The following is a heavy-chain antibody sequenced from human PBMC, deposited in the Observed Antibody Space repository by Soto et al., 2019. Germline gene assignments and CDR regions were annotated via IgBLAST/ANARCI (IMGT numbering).Heavy chain of an antibody. V-gene: IGHV3-30-3*01. J-gene: IGHJ6*02. D-gene: IGHD6-19*01. CDR3: ARDGVAVAGTMGYYGMDV. CDR1: GFTFSSYA. CDR2: ISYDGSNK. Sequence: ESVGGVVQPGRSLRLSCAASGFTFSSYAMHWVRQAPGKGLEWVAVISYDGSNKYYADSVKGRFTISRDNSKNTLYLQMNSLRAEDTAVYYCARDGVAVAGTMGYYGMDVWGQGTTVTVSS.